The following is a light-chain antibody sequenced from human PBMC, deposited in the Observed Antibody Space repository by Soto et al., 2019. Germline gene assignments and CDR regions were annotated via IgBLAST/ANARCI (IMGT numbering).Light chain of an antibody. CDR2: DVS. CDR3: SLYTTISTRV. J-gene: IGLJ1*01. CDR1: SSDVGGYNY. Sequence: QSALTQPASVSGSPGQSITISCTGTSSDVGGYNYVSWYQHHPGKAPKLMIYDVSNRPSGISNRFSGSKSGNTASLTISGLQAEDEADYYCSLYTTISTRVFGTGTKVTVL. V-gene: IGLV2-14*03.